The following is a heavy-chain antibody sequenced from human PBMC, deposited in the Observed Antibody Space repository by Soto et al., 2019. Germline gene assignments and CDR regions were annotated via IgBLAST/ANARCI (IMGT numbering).Heavy chain of an antibody. Sequence: EVQLLESGGGLVQPGGSLRLSCVDSEITFSSYAMSWVRQAPGKGLEWVSTVRGSVSGPVYADSVKGRFTISRDNSKNTVYLQMDSLRAEDTAIYYCAKSGRQYDSRSGYYFYAYWGQGTLVTVSS. CDR1: EITFSSYA. J-gene: IGHJ4*02. CDR3: AKSGRQYDSRSGYYFYAY. D-gene: IGHD3-22*01. CDR2: VRGSVSGP. V-gene: IGHV3-23*01.